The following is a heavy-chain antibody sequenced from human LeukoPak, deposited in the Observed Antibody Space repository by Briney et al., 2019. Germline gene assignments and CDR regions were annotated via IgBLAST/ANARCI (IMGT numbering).Heavy chain of an antibody. Sequence: GGSLRLSCAASGFTFSSYAMNWVRQALGKGPEWVAAVSESGVTTYYADSVKARFAISRDNSKNKVYLQMSSLRDDDTAVYYCATRYSSFLGTGWFVFDYWGQGTLVTVSS. CDR3: ATRYSSFLGTGWFVFDY. CDR2: VSESGVTT. V-gene: IGHV3-23*01. J-gene: IGHJ4*02. CDR1: GFTFSSYA. D-gene: IGHD6-6*01.